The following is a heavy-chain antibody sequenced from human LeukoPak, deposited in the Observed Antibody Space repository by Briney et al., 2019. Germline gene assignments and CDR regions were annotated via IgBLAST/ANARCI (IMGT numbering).Heavy chain of an antibody. Sequence: GGSLRLSCAASGFTFSSYWMCWVRQAPGKGLEWVANIKQDGSEKYYVDSVKGRFTISRDNAKNSLYLQMNSLRAEDTAVYYCAREGSSGWADYWGQGTLVTVSS. V-gene: IGHV3-7*01. CDR1: GFTFSSYW. D-gene: IGHD6-19*01. CDR2: IKQDGSEK. CDR3: AREGSSGWADY. J-gene: IGHJ4*02.